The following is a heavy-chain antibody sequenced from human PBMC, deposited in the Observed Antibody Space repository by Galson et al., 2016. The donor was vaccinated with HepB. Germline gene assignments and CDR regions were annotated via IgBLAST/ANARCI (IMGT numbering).Heavy chain of an antibody. CDR3: ARSRQPYCYGCDCYSIDY. CDR1: GFTFSDYG. Sequence: LRLSCAASGFTFSDYGMHWVRQAPGKGLEWVAVIWYAGSDKYYADPVKGRFTISRHNSKNTLYLQINGLRDEDTAIYYCARSRQPYCYGCDCYSIDYWGQGTLVAVSS. V-gene: IGHV3-33*01. D-gene: IGHD2-21*01. J-gene: IGHJ4*02. CDR2: IWYAGSDK.